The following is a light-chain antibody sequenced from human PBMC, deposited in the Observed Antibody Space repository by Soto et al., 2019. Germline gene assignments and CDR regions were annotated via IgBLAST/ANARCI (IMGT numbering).Light chain of an antibody. CDR1: QSVSSN. CDR3: QQYDSAPKT. CDR2: GAS. V-gene: IGKV3-15*01. Sequence: EIVMTQSPATLSVSPGERATLSFRASQSVSSNLALYEQKPGQAPRLLIYGASTRATGIPDRFSGSGSGTDFTLTISRLEPEDFAVYYCQQYDSAPKTFGQGTKVDMK. J-gene: IGKJ1*01.